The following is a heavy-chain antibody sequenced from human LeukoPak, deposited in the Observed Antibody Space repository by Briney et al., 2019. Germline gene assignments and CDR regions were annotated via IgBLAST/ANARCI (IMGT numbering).Heavy chain of an antibody. J-gene: IGHJ3*02. CDR2: IIPIFGTA. D-gene: IGHD6-19*01. CDR3: ARASSGPAFDI. Sequence: ASVKVSCKASGYTFTSYGISWVRQAPGQGLEWMGGIIPIFGTANYAQKFQGRVTITADKSTSTAYMELSSLRSEDTAVYYCARASSGPAFDIWGQGTMVTVSS. V-gene: IGHV1-69*06. CDR1: GYTFTSYG.